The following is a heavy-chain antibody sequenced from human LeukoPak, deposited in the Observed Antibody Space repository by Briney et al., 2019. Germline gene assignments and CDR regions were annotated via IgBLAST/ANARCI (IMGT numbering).Heavy chain of an antibody. CDR1: GGSISSGGYS. CDR3: ARGKNMVRGVIPSRAYFDY. V-gene: IGHV4-30-2*01. Sequence: SQTLSLTCAVSGGSISSGGYSWSWIRQPPGKGLEWIGYIYHSGSTYYNPSLKSRVTLSVDRSKSQFSLTLSSVTAADTAVYYCARGKNMVRGVIPSRAYFDYWGQGTLVTVSS. D-gene: IGHD3-10*01. CDR2: IYHSGST. J-gene: IGHJ4*02.